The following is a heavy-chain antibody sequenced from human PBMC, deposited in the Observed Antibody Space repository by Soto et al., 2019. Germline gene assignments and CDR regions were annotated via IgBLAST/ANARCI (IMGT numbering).Heavy chain of an antibody. CDR3: ARESEDLTSNFDY. CDR2: ISSTTNYI. Sequence: GGSLRLSCAASGFTVTRYSMNWVRQAPGKGLEWVSSISSTTNYIYYGDSMKGRFTISRDNAKNSLYLEMNSLRAEDTAVYYCARESEDLTSNFDYWGQGTLVTVSS. CDR1: GFTVTRYS. J-gene: IGHJ4*02. V-gene: IGHV3-21*06.